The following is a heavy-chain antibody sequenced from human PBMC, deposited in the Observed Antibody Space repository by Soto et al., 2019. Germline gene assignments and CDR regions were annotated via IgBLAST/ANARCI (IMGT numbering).Heavy chain of an antibody. CDR2: ISGSGGNT. J-gene: IGHJ4*02. Sequence: PGGSLRLSCAASGSTFSSYAMSWVRQAPGKGLEWVSAISGSGGNTYYADSVKGRFTISRDNSKNTLYLQMNSLRAEDTAVYYCAKERHYDSSAIDYWGQATLVSVSS. V-gene: IGHV3-23*01. CDR1: GSTFSSYA. D-gene: IGHD3-22*01. CDR3: AKERHYDSSAIDY.